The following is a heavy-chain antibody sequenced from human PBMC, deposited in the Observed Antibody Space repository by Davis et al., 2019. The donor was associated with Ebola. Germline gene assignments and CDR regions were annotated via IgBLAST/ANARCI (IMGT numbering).Heavy chain of an antibody. CDR3: AREGRITMVRGVIIPSTGREDAFDI. CDR2: IYYSGST. J-gene: IGHJ3*02. V-gene: IGHV4-59*12. CDR1: GGSISSYY. D-gene: IGHD3-10*01. Sequence: SETLSLTCTVSGGSISSYYWSWIRQPPGKGLEWIGYIYYSGSTNYNPSLKSRVTISVDTSKNQFSLKLSSVTAADTAVYYCAREGRITMVRGVIIPSTGREDAFDIWGQGTMVTVSS.